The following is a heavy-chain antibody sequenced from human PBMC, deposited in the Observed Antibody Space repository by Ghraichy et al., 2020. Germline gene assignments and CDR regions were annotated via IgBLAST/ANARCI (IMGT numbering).Heavy chain of an antibody. CDR1: GFTLRDYE. V-gene: IGHV3-48*03. D-gene: IGHD1-1*01. Sequence: GGSLRLSCAASGFTLRDYEINWVRQSPGKGLEWVSHMSSSGSPIFYADSVRGRFTISRDNGKNSLFLQMNSLRVEDSAVYYCAREENDGSLDYWGQGTLVTVSS. CDR3: AREENDGSLDY. CDR2: MSSSGSPI. J-gene: IGHJ4*02.